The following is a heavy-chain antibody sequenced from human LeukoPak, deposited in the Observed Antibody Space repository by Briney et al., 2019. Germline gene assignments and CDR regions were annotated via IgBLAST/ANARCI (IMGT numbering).Heavy chain of an antibody. CDR1: GFTFSNYG. V-gene: IGHV3-23*01. Sequence: GGSLRLSCAASGFTFSNYGLSWVRQAPGKGLEWVSGITGSGGSTYYADSVKGRFTISRGNSKNTLYLQMNSLRAEDTAVYYCAELGITMIGGVWGKGTTVTISS. J-gene: IGHJ6*04. CDR3: AELGITMIGGV. D-gene: IGHD3-10*02. CDR2: ITGSGGST.